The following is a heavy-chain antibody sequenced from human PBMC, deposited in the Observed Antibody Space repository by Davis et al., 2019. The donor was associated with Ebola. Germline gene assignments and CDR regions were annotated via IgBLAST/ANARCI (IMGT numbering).Heavy chain of an antibody. CDR1: GFTFDDPA. CDR2: ISWKSGSI. J-gene: IGHJ4*02. V-gene: IGHV3-9*01. D-gene: IGHD1-26*01. CDR3: AKDIGILGATANYFDY. Sequence: PGGSLRLSCAASGFTFDDPAMHRVRHAPGKGLEWVSGISWKSGSIGYADSVKGRFTISRDNAKNSLYLQMNSLRAEDTALYYCAKDIGILGATANYFDYWGQGTLVTVSS.